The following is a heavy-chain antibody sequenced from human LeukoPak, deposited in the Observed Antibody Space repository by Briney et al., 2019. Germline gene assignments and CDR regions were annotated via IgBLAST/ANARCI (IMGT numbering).Heavy chain of an antibody. V-gene: IGHV1-69*13. J-gene: IGHJ4*02. CDR3: ARDDVGATSFNFDY. Sequence: GASVTVSCKASGGTFSSYAISWVRQAPGQGLEWMGGIIPIFGTANYAQKFQGRVTITADEPTSTAYMELSSLRSEDTAVYYCARDDVGATSFNFDYWGQGTLVTVSS. CDR1: GGTFSSYA. CDR2: IIPIFGTA. D-gene: IGHD1-26*01.